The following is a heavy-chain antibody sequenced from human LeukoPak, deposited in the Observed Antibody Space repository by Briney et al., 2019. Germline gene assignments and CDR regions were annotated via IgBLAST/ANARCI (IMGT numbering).Heavy chain of an antibody. CDR2: ISSSSSTI. CDR3: APETRRSLIDS. D-gene: IGHD6-13*01. V-gene: IGHV3-48*04. Sequence: GGSLRLSCAASGFTFSSYSMNWVRQAPGKGLEWVSYISSSSSTIYYADSVKGRFTISRDNAKNSLYLQMNSLRPEDTAMYYCAPETRRSLIDSWGRGTLVTISS. J-gene: IGHJ4*02. CDR1: GFTFSSYS.